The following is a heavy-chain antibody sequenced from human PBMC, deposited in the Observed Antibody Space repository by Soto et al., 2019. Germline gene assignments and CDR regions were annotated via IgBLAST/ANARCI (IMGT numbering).Heavy chain of an antibody. Sequence: QVQLVESGGGVVQPGRSLRLSCAASGFTFSSYGMHWVRQAPGKGLERVAVISYDGSNKYYADSVTGRVTISRDNSKNTLYLQMNSLRAEDTAVYYCAKDLLGPGRAYGMDVWGQGTTVTVS. CDR1: GFTFSSYG. CDR3: AKDLLGPGRAYGMDV. D-gene: IGHD7-27*01. J-gene: IGHJ6*02. CDR2: ISYDGSNK. V-gene: IGHV3-30*18.